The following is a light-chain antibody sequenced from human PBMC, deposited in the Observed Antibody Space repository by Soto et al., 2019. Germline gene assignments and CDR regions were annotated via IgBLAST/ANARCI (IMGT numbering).Light chain of an antibody. CDR2: TDN. J-gene: IGLJ1*01. CDR1: NSNIGSNS. V-gene: IGLV1-44*01. Sequence: QSVVTQPPSVSGTPGQSVTISCSGRNSNIGSNSVNWYQQLPGTAPKLLIFTDNQRPSGVPDRFSGSKSGTSASLAISWLQPLDEADYYCAAWDNSLNVYVFGTGTKLTVL. CDR3: AAWDNSLNVYV.